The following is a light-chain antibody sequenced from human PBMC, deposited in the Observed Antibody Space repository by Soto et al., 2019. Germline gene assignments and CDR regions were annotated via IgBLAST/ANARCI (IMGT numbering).Light chain of an antibody. Sequence: EIVLTQSPATLSLSPGERATLSCRASQSVSKYLAWYQQKPGQAPRLLIHDASTRATGIPARFSGSGSGTDFTLTISSLETEDFGVYYCQQRSNWPQITFGGGTKVEIK. V-gene: IGKV3-11*01. J-gene: IGKJ4*01. CDR1: QSVSKY. CDR2: DAS. CDR3: QQRSNWPQIT.